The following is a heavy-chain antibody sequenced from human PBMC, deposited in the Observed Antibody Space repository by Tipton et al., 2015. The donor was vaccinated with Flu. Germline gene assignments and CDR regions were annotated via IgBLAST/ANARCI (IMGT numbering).Heavy chain of an antibody. J-gene: IGHJ4*02. V-gene: IGHV3-7*01. CDR2: IKEDGSEK. CDR3: ARHIATSF. Sequence: SLRLSCATSGFTFSDSWMTWVRQTPGRGLEWVANIKEDGSEKYYVDSVKGRFTIPRDNAKNSLYLQMNALRVEDSAVYYCARHIATSFWGQGALVTISS. D-gene: IGHD6-13*01. CDR1: GFTFSDSW.